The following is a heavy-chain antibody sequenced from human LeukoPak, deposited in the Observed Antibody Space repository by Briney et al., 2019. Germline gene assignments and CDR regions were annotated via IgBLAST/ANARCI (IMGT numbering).Heavy chain of an antibody. V-gene: IGHV3-23*01. Sequence: WGSLRPSCAASGFTFSSYAMSWVRQAPGKGLEWVSAISGSGGSTYYADSVKGRFTISRDNSKNTLYLQMNSLRAEDTAVYYCAKLRTWLGSSDNWFDPWGQGTLVTVSS. CDR1: GFTFSSYA. J-gene: IGHJ5*02. D-gene: IGHD6-19*01. CDR2: ISGSGGST. CDR3: AKLRTWLGSSDNWFDP.